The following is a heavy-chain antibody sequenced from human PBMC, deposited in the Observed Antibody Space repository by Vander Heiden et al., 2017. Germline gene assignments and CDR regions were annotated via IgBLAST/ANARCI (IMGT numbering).Heavy chain of an antibody. CDR2: IYYSGST. CDR1: GGSISSSRYY. CDR3: ARLTTVVTRGDAFDI. J-gene: IGHJ3*02. Sequence: QLQLQESGPGLVKPSETLSLTCTVSGGSISSSRYYWGWLRQPPGKGLEWIGNIYYSGSTYYNPSLKSRVTISVDTSKNQFSLKLSSVTAADTAVYYCARLTTVVTRGDAFDIWGQGTMVTVSS. V-gene: IGHV4-39*01. D-gene: IGHD4-17*01.